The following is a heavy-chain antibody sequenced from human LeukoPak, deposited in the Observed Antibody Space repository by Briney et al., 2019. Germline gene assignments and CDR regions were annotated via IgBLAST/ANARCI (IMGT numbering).Heavy chain of an antibody. CDR1: GYSFTSYW. V-gene: IGHV5-51*01. Sequence: GESLKISCKGSGYSFTSYWIGWVRQMPGKGLEWMGIIYPGDSDTRYSPSFQGQVTISADKSISTAYLQWSSLKASDTAMYYCARLIGDCSSTSCEGWFDPWGQGTLVTVSS. CDR3: ARLIGDCSSTSCEGWFDP. D-gene: IGHD2-2*01. J-gene: IGHJ5*02. CDR2: IYPGDSDT.